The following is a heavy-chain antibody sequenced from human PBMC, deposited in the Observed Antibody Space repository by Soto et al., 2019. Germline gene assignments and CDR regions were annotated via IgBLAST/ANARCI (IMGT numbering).Heavy chain of an antibody. D-gene: IGHD3-10*01. J-gene: IGHJ5*02. CDR1: GGSISSYY. CDR3: ARFGAQEIDP. CDR2: IYYSGST. V-gene: IGHV4-59*08. Sequence: SETLSLTCTVSGGSISSYYWNWIRQPPGKGLEWIGYIYYSGSTYYNPSLKSRVTISVDTSKNQFSLKLSSVTAADTAVYYCARFGAQEIDPWGQGTLVTVSS.